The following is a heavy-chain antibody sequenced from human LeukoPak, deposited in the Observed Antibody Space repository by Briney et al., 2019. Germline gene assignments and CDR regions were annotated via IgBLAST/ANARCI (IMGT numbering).Heavy chain of an antibody. CDR1: GFTFTGHY. CDR2: INGNSGAT. Sequence: ASVKVSCKASGFTFTGHYMHWVRQAPGQGLEWMGWINGNSGATNYARNFQDRVTLTRDTSISTVYMELSRLRIDDTAVYYCARDFSWGVDYWGQGTLVIVPS. D-gene: IGHD3-10*01. CDR3: ARDFSWGVDY. J-gene: IGHJ4*02. V-gene: IGHV1-2*02.